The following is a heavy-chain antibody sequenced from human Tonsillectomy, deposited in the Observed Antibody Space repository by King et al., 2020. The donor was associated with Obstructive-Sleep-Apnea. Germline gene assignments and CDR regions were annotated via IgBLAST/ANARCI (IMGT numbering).Heavy chain of an antibody. CDR2: TYYRSKWYN. D-gene: IGHD3-3*01. Sequence: VQLQESGPGLMKPSQTLSLTCAVSGDSVSSDSAAWNWIRQSPSRGLEWLGRTYYRSKWYNDYAVSVKGRITINPDTSKNQFSLQLSSVTPEDTAVYYCVRAGSDFXSGYFVYWGQGTLVAVXS. CDR1: GDSVSSDSAA. J-gene: IGHJ4*02. CDR3: VRAGSDFXSGYFVY. V-gene: IGHV6-1*01.